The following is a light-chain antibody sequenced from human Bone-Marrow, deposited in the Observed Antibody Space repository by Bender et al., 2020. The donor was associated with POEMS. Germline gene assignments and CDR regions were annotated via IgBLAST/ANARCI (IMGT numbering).Light chain of an antibody. V-gene: IGLV3-21*01. J-gene: IGLJ2*01. Sequence: SYVLTQPPSVSLAPGQTARITCGGNNIGSKSVHWYQQKPGQAPVVVIYKDNERPSGIPERFSGSNSGNTATLTISGTQAMDEADYYCQAWDSSTDPVVFGGGTKLTVL. CDR3: QAWDSSTDPVV. CDR2: KDN. CDR1: NIGSKS.